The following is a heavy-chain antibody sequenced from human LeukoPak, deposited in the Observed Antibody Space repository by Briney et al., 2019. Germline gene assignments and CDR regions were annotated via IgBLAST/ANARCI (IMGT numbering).Heavy chain of an antibody. D-gene: IGHD2-21*02. J-gene: IGHJ4*02. CDR3: ARGQTTYCGGDCYSYYFDY. Sequence: SETLSLTCTVSGGSISSSSYYWSWIRQPPGKGLEWIGYIYYSGSTYYNPSLKSRVTISVDTSKNQFSLKLSSVTAADTAVYYCARGQTTYCGGDCYSYYFDYWGQGTLVTVSS. V-gene: IGHV4-30-4*01. CDR1: GGSISSSSYY. CDR2: IYYSGST.